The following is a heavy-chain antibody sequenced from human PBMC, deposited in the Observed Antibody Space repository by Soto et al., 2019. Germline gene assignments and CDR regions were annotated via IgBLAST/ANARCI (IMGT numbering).Heavy chain of an antibody. CDR3: ARTRASFDYYFYYGMDV. J-gene: IGHJ6*02. CDR2: ISYDGSNK. Sequence: SLRLSCAASEFTFNRYGMHWVRQPPGKGLEWVAVISYDGSNKYYADSVKGRFAISRDNSKNTLYLQMNSLRTEDTAVYYFARTRASFDYYFYYGMDVWGQGTTVTVSS. V-gene: IGHV3-30*03. CDR1: EFTFNRYG.